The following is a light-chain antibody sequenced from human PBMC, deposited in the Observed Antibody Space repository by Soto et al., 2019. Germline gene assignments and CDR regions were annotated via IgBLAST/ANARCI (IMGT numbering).Light chain of an antibody. CDR2: NVY. CDR3: SSYTSSSTLV. Sequence: QPVLTQPASVSGSPGQSITISCTGTSSDVGGYNFVSWYQQHPGKAPKLMLYNVYDRPSGISHRFSGSRSGNTASLTISGLQAEDEAHYYCSSYTSSSTLVFGGGTKVTVL. CDR1: SSDVGGYNF. J-gene: IGLJ2*01. V-gene: IGLV2-14*03.